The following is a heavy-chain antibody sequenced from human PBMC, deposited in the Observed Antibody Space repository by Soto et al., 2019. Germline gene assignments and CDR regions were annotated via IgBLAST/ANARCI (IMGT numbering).Heavy chain of an antibody. Sequence: SVKVSCKASGGTFSSYAISWVRQAPGQGLEWMGGTIPIFGTANYAQKFQGRVKITADESTSTAYMELSSLRSEDTAVYYCARAVRGHGIEASPWRYYFDYWGQGNLVTVSS. D-gene: IGHD6-6*01. J-gene: IGHJ4*02. CDR3: ARAVRGHGIEASPWRYYFDY. V-gene: IGHV1-69*13. CDR1: GGTFSSYA. CDR2: TIPIFGTA.